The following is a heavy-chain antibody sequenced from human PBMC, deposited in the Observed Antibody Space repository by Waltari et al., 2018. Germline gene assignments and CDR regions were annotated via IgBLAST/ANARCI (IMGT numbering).Heavy chain of an antibody. CDR1: GGSISSPY. J-gene: IGHJ4*02. CDR3: ARGGYYYDSSGYYYY. V-gene: IGHV4-59*11. D-gene: IGHD3-22*01. Sequence: QVQLQESGPGLVKPSETLSLTCTVSGGSISSPYWSWIRQPPGKGLEWIGYIYYSGSTNYNPSLKSRVTISVDTSKNQFSLKLSSVTAADTAVYYCARGGYYYDSSGYYYYWGQGTLVTVSS. CDR2: IYYSGST.